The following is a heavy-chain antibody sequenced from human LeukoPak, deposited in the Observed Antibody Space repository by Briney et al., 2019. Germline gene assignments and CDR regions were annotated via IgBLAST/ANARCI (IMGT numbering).Heavy chain of an antibody. D-gene: IGHD3-3*01. Sequence: GGSLRLSCAASGFTFSSYSMNWVRQAPGKGLEWVSSISSSSSYIYYADSVKGRFTISRDNAKNSLYLQMNSLRAEDMAVYYCARDPGRFLEWLFPPYYYGMDVWGQGTTVTVSS. CDR2: ISSSSSYI. CDR1: GFTFSSYS. J-gene: IGHJ6*02. CDR3: ARDPGRFLEWLFPPYYYGMDV. V-gene: IGHV3-21*01.